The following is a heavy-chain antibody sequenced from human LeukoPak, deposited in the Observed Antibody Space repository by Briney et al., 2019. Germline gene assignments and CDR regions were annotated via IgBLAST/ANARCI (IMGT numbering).Heavy chain of an antibody. Sequence: PGGSLRLSCAASGFTFTTYWMSWVRQTPEKGLERVANIKEDGSRDYYVDSVKGRFTISRDNAKNLLYLQMKSLRAEDTAIYYCARDGGGYDSWGQGTLVTVSS. V-gene: IGHV3-7*01. CDR1: GFTFTTYW. CDR3: ARDGGGYDS. D-gene: IGHD5-24*01. J-gene: IGHJ5*01. CDR2: IKEDGSRD.